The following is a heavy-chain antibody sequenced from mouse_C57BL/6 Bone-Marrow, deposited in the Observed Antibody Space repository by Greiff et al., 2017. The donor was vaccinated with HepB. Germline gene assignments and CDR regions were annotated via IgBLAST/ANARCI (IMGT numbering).Heavy chain of an antibody. V-gene: IGHV1-82*01. CDR1: GYAFSSSW. Sequence: QVQLQQSGPELVKPGASVKISCKASGYAFSSSWMNWVKQRPGKGLEWIGRIYPGDGDTNYNGKFKGKATLTADKSSSTAYMQLSSLTSEDSAVYFWAPYYYGSSYGYFDVWGTGTTVTVSS. CDR2: IYPGDGDT. J-gene: IGHJ1*03. CDR3: APYYYGSSYGYFDV. D-gene: IGHD1-1*01.